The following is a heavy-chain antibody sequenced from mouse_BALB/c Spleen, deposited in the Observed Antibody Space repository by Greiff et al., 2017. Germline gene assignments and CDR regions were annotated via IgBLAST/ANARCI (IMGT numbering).Heavy chain of an antibody. CDR1: GFTFTDYY. J-gene: IGHJ4*01. D-gene: IGHD2-4*01. CDR2: IRNKANGYTT. V-gene: IGHV7-3*02. CDR3: ARDIPGIYYDYDGAMDY. Sequence: EVKLVESGGGLVQPGGSLRLSCATSGFTFTDYYMSWVRQPPGKALEWLGFIRNKANGYTTEYSASVKGRFTISRDNSQSILYLQMNTLRAEDSATYYCARDIPGIYYDYDGAMDYWGQGTSVTVSS.